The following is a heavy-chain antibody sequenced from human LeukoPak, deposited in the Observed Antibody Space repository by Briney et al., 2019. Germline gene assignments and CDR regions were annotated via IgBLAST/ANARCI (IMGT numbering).Heavy chain of an antibody. CDR3: AKDRCSNGIGCYYYYMDV. J-gene: IGHJ6*03. CDR1: GFTFSSYG. CDR2: IQYDGSNE. D-gene: IGHD2-8*01. V-gene: IGHV3-30*02. Sequence: HPGGSLRLSCAASGFTFSSYGMPWVRQAPGKGLEWVAYIQYDGSNEQYADSVKGRFSISRDSSKNILYLQMNSLRAEDTAVYYCAKDRCSNGIGCYYYYMDVWGKGTTVTISS.